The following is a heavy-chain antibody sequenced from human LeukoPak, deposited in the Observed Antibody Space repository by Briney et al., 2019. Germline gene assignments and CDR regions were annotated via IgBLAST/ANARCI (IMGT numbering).Heavy chain of an antibody. CDR2: IIPIFGTA. J-gene: IGHJ4*01. Sequence: SVKVSCKACGGTFSSYAISWVRQAPGQGLEWMGGIIPIFGTANYAQKFQGRVRITTDEPTSTAYMELSSLRSEDTAVYDCARHCSSTSCYYFDYWGQEPWSPSPQ. CDR1: GGTFSSYA. CDR3: ARHCSSTSCYYFDY. D-gene: IGHD2-2*01. V-gene: IGHV1-69*05.